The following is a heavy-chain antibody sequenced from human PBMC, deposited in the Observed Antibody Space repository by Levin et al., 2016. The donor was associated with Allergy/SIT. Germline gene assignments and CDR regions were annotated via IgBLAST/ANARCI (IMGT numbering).Heavy chain of an antibody. CDR1: GDSVSSNSAA. V-gene: IGHV6-1*01. Sequence: SETLSLTCAISGDSVSSNSAAWNWIRQSPSRGLEWLGRTYYRSKWYNDYAVSVKSRITINPDTSKNQFSLQLNSVTPEDTAVYYCARSPLVVVVAAFDYWGQGTLVTVSS. CDR2: TYYRSKWYN. D-gene: IGHD2-15*01. CDR3: ARSPLVVVVAAFDY. J-gene: IGHJ4*02.